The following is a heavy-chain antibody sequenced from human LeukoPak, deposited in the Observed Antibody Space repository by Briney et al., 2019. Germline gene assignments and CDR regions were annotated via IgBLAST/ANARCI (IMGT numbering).Heavy chain of an antibody. CDR3: AKGGHYDILTGLNWFDP. Sequence: ASVNVSCKASGYTFNGYYMHWVRQAPGQGLEGVGWINPKSGGTNYAQKFQGRVTMTTDTSTSTAYVELRGRSAEDGAVYYCAKGGHYDILTGLNWFDPWGPGTLVTACS. J-gene: IGHJ5*02. D-gene: IGHD3-9*01. V-gene: IGHV1-2*02. CDR1: GYTFNGYY. CDR2: INPKSGGT.